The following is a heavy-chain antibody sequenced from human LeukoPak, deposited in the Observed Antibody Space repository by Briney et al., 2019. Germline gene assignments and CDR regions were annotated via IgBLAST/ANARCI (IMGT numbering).Heavy chain of an antibody. V-gene: IGHV3-23*01. D-gene: IGHD6-19*01. CDR1: GVTLSNYA. CDR2: ISSSGSGGNT. Sequence: GGSLRLSCVASGVTLSNYAMSWARQAPGKGLEWVSGISSSGSGGNTYYADSVRGRFTISRDNSRNTLYLQMDSLRPEDTAVYYCAKEGIRQWPPEGYFDSWGQGTLVTVSS. J-gene: IGHJ4*02. CDR3: AKEGIRQWPPEGYFDS.